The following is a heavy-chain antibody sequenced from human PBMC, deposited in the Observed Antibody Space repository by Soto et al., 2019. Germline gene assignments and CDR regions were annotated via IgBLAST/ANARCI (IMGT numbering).Heavy chain of an antibody. CDR3: ARTNFMTAGGGADY. Sequence: QVQLQESGPGLVKPSQTLSLTCTVSGGSISSGDYYWSWIRQPPGKVLEWIGYIYYSGSTYYNPSPKFRITQSVNPSKNPFPPKLGSWTSADTAGFYCARTNFMTAGGGADYWGQGTLVTVSS. V-gene: IGHV4-30-4*01. D-gene: IGHD1-1*01. CDR1: GGSISSGDYY. CDR2: IYYSGST. J-gene: IGHJ4*02.